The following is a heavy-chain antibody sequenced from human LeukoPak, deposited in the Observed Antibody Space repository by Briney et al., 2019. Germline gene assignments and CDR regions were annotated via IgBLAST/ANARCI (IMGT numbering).Heavy chain of an antibody. CDR2: INPSGGST. V-gene: IGHV1-46*01. Sequence: ASVKVSCKATGYTFTSYYMHWVRQAPGQGLEWMGIINPSGGSTSYAQKFQGRVTMTRDTSTSTVYMELSSLRSEDTAVYYCAKCGYSSTWLADRALEIDYWGQGTVVTVSS. J-gene: IGHJ4*02. CDR3: AKCGYSSTWLADRALEIDY. CDR1: GYTFTSYY. D-gene: IGHD6-13*01.